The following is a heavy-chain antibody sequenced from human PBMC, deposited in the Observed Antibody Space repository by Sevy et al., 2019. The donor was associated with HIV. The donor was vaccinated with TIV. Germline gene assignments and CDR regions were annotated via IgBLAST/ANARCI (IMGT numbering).Heavy chain of an antibody. D-gene: IGHD1-26*01. J-gene: IGHJ3*02. CDR3: ARDRYSGTPGAFDI. CDR2: ISYDGSNK. CDR1: GFTFSSYA. V-gene: IGHV3-30-3*01. Sequence: GGSLRLSCAASGFTFSSYAMHWVCQAPGKGLEWVAVISYDGSNKYYADSVKGRFTISRDNSKNTLYLQMNSLRAEDTAVYYCARDRYSGTPGAFDIWGQGTMVTVSS.